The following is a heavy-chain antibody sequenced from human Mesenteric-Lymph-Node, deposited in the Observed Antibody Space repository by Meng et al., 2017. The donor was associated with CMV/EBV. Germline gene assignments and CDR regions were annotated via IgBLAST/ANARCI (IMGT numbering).Heavy chain of an antibody. V-gene: IGHV4-39*01. CDR3: ARSEVEAAGTNFDY. CDR1: GGSISRCSCY. D-gene: IGHD6-13*01. J-gene: IGHJ4*02. Sequence: SGGSISRCSCYWGCIRQAPGKGLGWIGNIYYGGSTYYNPSLKSRVTISVETCKNQFSLKLSSVTAADTAVYYCARSEVEAAGTNFDYWGQGTLVTVSS. CDR2: IYYGGST.